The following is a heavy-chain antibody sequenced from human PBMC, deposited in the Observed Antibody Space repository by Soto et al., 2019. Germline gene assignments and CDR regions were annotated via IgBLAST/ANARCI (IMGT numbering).Heavy chain of an antibody. D-gene: IGHD6-13*01. CDR3: ERDDPLAAAHNH. J-gene: IGHJ5*02. Sequence: GGSLRLSCAASGFTFSSYSMNWVRQAPGKGLEWVSSISSSSSYIYYADSVKGRFTISRDNAKNSLYLQMNSLRAEDTAVYYCERDDPLAAAHNHWGQGTLVTVSS. CDR2: ISSSSSYI. V-gene: IGHV3-21*01. CDR1: GFTFSSYS.